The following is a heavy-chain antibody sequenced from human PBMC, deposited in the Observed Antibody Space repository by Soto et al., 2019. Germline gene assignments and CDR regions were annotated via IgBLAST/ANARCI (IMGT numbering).Heavy chain of an antibody. CDR1: GFSLSNARMG. V-gene: IGHV2-26*01. D-gene: IGHD4-17*01. Sequence: SGPTLVNPTATLTLTCTVSGFSLSNARMGVSWIRQPPGKALEWLAHIFSNDEKSYSTSLKSRLTISKDTSKSQVVLTMTNMDPVDTATYYCARILSNDYGDYVFDYWGQGTLVTVSS. J-gene: IGHJ4*02. CDR3: ARILSNDYGDYVFDY. CDR2: IFSNDEK.